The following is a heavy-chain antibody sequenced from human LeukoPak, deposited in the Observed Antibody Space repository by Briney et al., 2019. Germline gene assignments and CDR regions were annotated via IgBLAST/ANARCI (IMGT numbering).Heavy chain of an antibody. CDR2: IYYSGST. D-gene: IGHD5-18*01. CDR3: ARLVGTAMAIDY. V-gene: IGHV4-39*01. J-gene: IGHJ4*02. CDR1: GGCISSSSYY. Sequence: SETLSLTCTVSGGCISSSSYYWGWIRQPPGKGLEWIGSIYYSGSTYYNPSLKSRVTISVDTSKNQFSLKLSSVTAADTAVYYCARLVGTAMAIDYWGQGTLVTVSS.